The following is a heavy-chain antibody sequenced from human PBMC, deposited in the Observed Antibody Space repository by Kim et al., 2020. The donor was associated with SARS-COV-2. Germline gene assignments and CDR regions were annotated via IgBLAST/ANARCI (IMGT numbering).Heavy chain of an antibody. J-gene: IGHJ6*02. V-gene: IGHV1-18*01. CDR1: GYTFTSYG. CDR2: ISAYNGNT. D-gene: IGHD6-6*01. Sequence: ASVKVSCKASGYTFTSYGISWVRQAPGQGLEWMGWISAYNGNTNYAQKLQGRVTMTTDTSTSTAYMELRSLRSDDTAVHYCARSSGSVYSSSSNDYYYGMDVWGQGTTVTVSS. CDR3: ARSSGSVYSSSSNDYYYGMDV.